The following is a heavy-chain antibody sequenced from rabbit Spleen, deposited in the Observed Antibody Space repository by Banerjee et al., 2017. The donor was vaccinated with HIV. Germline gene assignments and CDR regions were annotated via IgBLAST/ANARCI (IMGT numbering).Heavy chain of an antibody. CDR3: ASYAGYDGSGYPNYGMDL. CDR2: IYSGDGST. Sequence: QSLEESGGGLVKPGGTLTLTCTVSGFSFSSSDYMCWVRQAPGKGLESIACIYSGDGSTYYASWAKGRFTGSKASSTTVTLQMTRLTAADTATYFCASYAGYDGSGYPNYGMDLWGQGTLVTVS. D-gene: IGHD7-1*01. V-gene: IGHV1S40*01. J-gene: IGHJ6*01. CDR1: GFSFSSSDY.